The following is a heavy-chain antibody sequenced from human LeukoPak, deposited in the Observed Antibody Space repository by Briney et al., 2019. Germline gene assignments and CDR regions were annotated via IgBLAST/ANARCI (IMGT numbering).Heavy chain of an antibody. J-gene: IGHJ4*02. V-gene: IGHV3-23*01. D-gene: IGHD6-13*01. CDR3: AKVGSSSWFDY. CDR2: IGGSGGST. Sequence: PGGPLRLSCAASGLTFSSYAMSWVRPAPGKGLEWVSAIGGSGGSTYYADAVKGRFTISRDNSKNTLYLQMNSLRAEDTAVYYCAKVGSSSWFDYWGQGTLVTVSS. CDR1: GLTFSSYA.